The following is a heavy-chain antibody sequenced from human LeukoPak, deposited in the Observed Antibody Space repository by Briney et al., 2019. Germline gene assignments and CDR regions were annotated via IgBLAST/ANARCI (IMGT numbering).Heavy chain of an antibody. J-gene: IGHJ6*03. CDR3: ARHFHHYYMGV. CDR1: GYSFTSYW. Sequence: GGSLRLSCKGSGYSFTSYWIGWVRRMPGKGLEWMGIIYPGDSDTRYSPSFQGQVTISADKSISTAYLQWSSLKASDTAIYYCARHFHHYYMGVWGKGTTVTVSS. V-gene: IGHV5-51*01. CDR2: IYPGDSDT.